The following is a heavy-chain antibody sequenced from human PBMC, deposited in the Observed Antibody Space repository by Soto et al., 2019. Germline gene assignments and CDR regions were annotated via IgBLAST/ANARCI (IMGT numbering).Heavy chain of an antibody. CDR3: AFGRPAASSWLDP. J-gene: IGHJ5*02. D-gene: IGHD2-2*01. V-gene: IGHV1-46*02. CDR1: GYTFNTYY. CDR2: IKPSGGPT. Sequence: QDQLVKSGTEVKKPGDSVRVSCKAVGYTFNTYYVHWVRQAPGQGLEWMGIIKPSGGPTSYAQRFQGRVTMTSDTSTSTGYMELSSLTSDDTAVYFCAFGRPAASSWLDPWGQGTLVSVSS.